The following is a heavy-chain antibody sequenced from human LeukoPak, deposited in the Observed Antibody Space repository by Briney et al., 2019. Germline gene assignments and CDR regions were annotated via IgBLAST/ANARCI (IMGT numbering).Heavy chain of an antibody. CDR1: GFTFSHYG. CDR3: VRGSGGDGYGYWGDY. D-gene: IGHD5-24*01. V-gene: IGHV3-33*01. Sequence: GGSLRLSRAASGFTFSHYGMHWVRQAPGMGLEWVAVIWFDGGKIHYPDSVKGRFTISRDNAKNTLYLQMDSLRADDTAVYYCVRGSGGDGYGYWGDYWGQGTLVTVSP. CDR2: IWFDGGKI. J-gene: IGHJ4*02.